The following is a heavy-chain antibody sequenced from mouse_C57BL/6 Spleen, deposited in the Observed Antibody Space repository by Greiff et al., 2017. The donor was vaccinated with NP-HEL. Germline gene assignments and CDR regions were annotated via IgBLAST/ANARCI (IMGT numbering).Heavy chain of an antibody. D-gene: IGHD1-1*01. Sequence: QVQLQQPGAELVKPGASVKMSCKASGYTFTSYWITWVKQRPGQGLEWIGDIDPGSGSTNYNEKFKGKATLTVDTSSSTAYMQLSSLTSEDSAVYYCARFITTVEGFAYWGQGTLVTVSS. CDR3: ARFITTVEGFAY. CDR1: GYTFTSYW. J-gene: IGHJ3*01. CDR2: IDPGSGST. V-gene: IGHV1-55*01.